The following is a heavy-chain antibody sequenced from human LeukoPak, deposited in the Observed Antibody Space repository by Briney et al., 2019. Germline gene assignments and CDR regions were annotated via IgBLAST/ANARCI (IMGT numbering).Heavy chain of an antibody. D-gene: IGHD2-2*03. J-gene: IGHJ6*03. CDR1: GGTFSSYT. Sequence: GASVKVSCKAPGGTFSSYTISWARQAPGQGLEWMGRIIPILGIANYAQKFQGRVTITADKSTSTAYMELSSLRSEDTAVYYCASGYCSSTSCYLYYMDVWGKGTTVTVSS. V-gene: IGHV1-69*02. CDR2: IIPILGIA. CDR3: ASGYCSSTSCYLYYMDV.